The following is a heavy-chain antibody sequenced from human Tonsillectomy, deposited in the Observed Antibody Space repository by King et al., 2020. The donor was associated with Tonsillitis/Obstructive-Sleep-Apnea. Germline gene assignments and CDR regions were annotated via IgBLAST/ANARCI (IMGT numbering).Heavy chain of an antibody. CDR2: IYYSGST. Sequence: VQLQESGPGLVKPSETLSLTCTVSGGSISSHYWTWIRQPPGKGLEWIGYIYYSGSTNYNPSLKSRVTISVDTSKNQFSLNLSSVPAADTAVYYCAGMKKIDYWGQGTLVTVSS. V-gene: IGHV4-59*08. J-gene: IGHJ4*02. CDR1: GGSISSHY. CDR3: AGMKKIDY.